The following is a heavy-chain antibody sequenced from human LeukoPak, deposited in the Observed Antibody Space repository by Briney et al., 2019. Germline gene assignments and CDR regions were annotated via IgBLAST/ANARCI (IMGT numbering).Heavy chain of an antibody. CDR2: IHAGNGNI. CDR3: ARGLRTRRGNWFDP. CDR1: GYTFTSYA. J-gene: IGHJ5*02. V-gene: IGHV1-3*01. D-gene: IGHD3-10*01. Sequence: ASVKVSCKASGYTFTSYAIHWVRQAPGQRLEWMGRIHAGNGNIIYSQNFQGRVTITRDTSASAAYMELSSLGSEDTAVYYCARGLRTRRGNWFDPWGQGTLVTVSS.